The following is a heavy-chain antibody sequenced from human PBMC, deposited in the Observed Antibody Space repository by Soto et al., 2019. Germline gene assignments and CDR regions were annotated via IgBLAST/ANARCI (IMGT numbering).Heavy chain of an antibody. J-gene: IGHJ4*02. V-gene: IGHV1-8*01. CDR3: ARGIAARLRGGRGGDY. Sequence: ASVKVSCKASGYTFTSYDINWVRQATGQGLEWMGWMNPNSGNTGYAQKFQGRVTMTRNTSISTAYMELSSLRSEDTAVYYCARGIAARLRGGRGGDYWGQGTLVTVSS. CDR2: MNPNSGNT. CDR1: GYTFTSYD. D-gene: IGHD6-6*01.